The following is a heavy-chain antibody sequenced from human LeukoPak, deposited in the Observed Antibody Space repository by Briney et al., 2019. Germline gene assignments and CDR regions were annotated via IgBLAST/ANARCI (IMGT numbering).Heavy chain of an antibody. J-gene: IGHJ4*02. CDR3: ARDRGAVTDVFDY. CDR2: IRSSGTTI. CDR1: GFTFSDYY. D-gene: IGHD6-19*01. Sequence: GGSLRLSCVASGFTFSDYYMSWIRQAPGKGLEWVSYIRSSGTTIHYADSVKGRFTISRDNAKNSLYLQMNSLRAEDTAVYYCARDRGAVTDVFDYWGQGTLLTVSS. V-gene: IGHV3-11*04.